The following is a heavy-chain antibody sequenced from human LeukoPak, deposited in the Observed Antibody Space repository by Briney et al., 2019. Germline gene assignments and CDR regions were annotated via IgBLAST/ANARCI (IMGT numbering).Heavy chain of an antibody. CDR2: LCYGGSNK. Sequence: GRSLRLSCAASGFTFSSYCMNWVRQAPGKGLEWVAVLCYGGSNKYYSDSVKGRFTFSRDNSKNPLYAEMNTLKAEDTAVYYCTRESGPFVGLHYWGQGTLVTVSS. D-gene: IGHD6-25*01. CDR3: TRESGPFVGLHY. CDR1: GFTFSSYC. J-gene: IGHJ4*02. V-gene: IGHV3-33*01.